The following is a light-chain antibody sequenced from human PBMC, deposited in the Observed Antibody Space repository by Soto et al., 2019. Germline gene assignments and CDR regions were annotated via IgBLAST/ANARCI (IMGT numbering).Light chain of an antibody. CDR3: QQRSNWPPIT. J-gene: IGKJ5*01. V-gene: IGKV3-11*01. Sequence: EIVLTQSPGTLSLSPGERATLSYRASQSVSNNYLAWYQQKPGQAPRLLIYGASNRATGIPARFSGSGSGTDFTLTISSLEPEDFAVYYCQQRSNWPPITFGQGTRLEIK. CDR1: QSVSNNY. CDR2: GAS.